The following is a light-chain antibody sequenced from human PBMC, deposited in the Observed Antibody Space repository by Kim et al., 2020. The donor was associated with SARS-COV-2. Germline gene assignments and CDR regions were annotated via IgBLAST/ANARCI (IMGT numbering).Light chain of an antibody. CDR1: NIGSKS. V-gene: IGLV3-21*04. CDR3: QVWDSSSDHHWV. CDR2: YDS. J-gene: IGLJ3*02. Sequence: SYELTQPPSVSVAPGKTARITCGGNNIGSKSVHWYQQKPGQAPVLVIYYDSDRPSGIPERFSGSNSGNTATLTISRVEAGDEDDYYCQVWDSSSDHHWVFGGGTKLTVL.